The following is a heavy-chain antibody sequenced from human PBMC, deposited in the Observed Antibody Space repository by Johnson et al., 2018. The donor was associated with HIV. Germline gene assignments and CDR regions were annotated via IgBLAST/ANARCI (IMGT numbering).Heavy chain of an antibody. CDR3: VQGVPNPAGAFDI. V-gene: IGHV3-30*04. CDR1: GFTFGDYA. D-gene: IGHD6-19*01. Sequence: QMLLVESGGGLVQPGRSLRLSCTASGFTFGDYAMSWFRQAPGKGLEWVAVIWYDGSNKYYADSVKGRFTISRDNCKNTLYLQMNSLRPEDTAVYYCVQGVPNPAGAFDIWGRGTMVTVSS. CDR2: IWYDGSNK. J-gene: IGHJ3*02.